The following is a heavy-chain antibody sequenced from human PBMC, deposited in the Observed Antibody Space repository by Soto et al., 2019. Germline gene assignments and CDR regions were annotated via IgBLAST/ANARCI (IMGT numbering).Heavy chain of an antibody. CDR3: AREYSSYWRITDF. D-gene: IGHD5-12*01. CDR1: GDTISSGAYY. CDR2: SYYSGDT. J-gene: IGHJ4*02. V-gene: IGHV4-31*03. Sequence: QEPLDVSVAGLVKPSQNLSLTCSVSGDTISSGAYYWNWIRQRPGKDLEWIGHSYYSGDTSYNPCGKSRDTISMHRSENQFSVKLTSVTAADPDVYYCAREYSSYWRITDFWGQGTTVTVSS.